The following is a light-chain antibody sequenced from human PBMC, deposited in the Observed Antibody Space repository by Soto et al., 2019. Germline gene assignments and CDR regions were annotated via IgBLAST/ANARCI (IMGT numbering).Light chain of an antibody. V-gene: IGKV1-5*03. CDR1: QSISSR. CDR3: QQYNSYPLT. J-gene: IGKJ4*01. CDR2: KAS. Sequence: DIQMTQSPSTLSASVGERVIITCRASQSISSRLAWYQQKPGKAPNLLIYKASNLESGVPSRFSGSGSGTKFTLTISSVQPDDFATYYCQQYNSYPLTFGGGSKVEIK.